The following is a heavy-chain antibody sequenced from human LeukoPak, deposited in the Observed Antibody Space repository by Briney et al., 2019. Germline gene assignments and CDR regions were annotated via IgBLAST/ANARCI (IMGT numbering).Heavy chain of an antibody. V-gene: IGHV4-34*01. CDR1: GGSFSGYY. D-gene: IGHD2-2*01. CDR3: ARWVVPAAQFDY. Sequence: PSETLSLTCAVYGGSFSGYYWSWIRQPPGKGLEWIGENNHSGSTNYNPSLKSRVTISIDTSKNQFSLKLSSVTAADTAVYYCARWVVPAAQFDYWGQGTLVTVSS. J-gene: IGHJ4*02. CDR2: NNHSGST.